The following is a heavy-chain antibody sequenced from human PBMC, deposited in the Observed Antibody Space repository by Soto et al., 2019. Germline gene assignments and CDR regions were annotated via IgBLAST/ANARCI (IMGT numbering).Heavy chain of an antibody. CDR2: IIPIFDIA. D-gene: IGHD3-22*01. CDR1: GGTFRSYS. Sequence: SVKVSCKASGGTFRSYSISWVRQAPGQGLEWMGGIIPIFDIANYAQKFQGRVTITADESTSTAYMELSSLGSDDTAVYYCARPDEGGYSSNHHYYYALDVWGQGTTVTVSS. CDR3: ARPDEGGYSSNHHYYYALDV. V-gene: IGHV1-69*13. J-gene: IGHJ6*02.